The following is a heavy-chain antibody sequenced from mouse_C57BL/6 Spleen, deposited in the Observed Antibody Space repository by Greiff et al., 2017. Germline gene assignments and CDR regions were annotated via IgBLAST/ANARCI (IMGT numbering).Heavy chain of an antibody. CDR3: ARRPLAMDY. J-gene: IGHJ4*01. CDR1: GYTFTSYW. V-gene: IGHV1-50*01. Sequence: QVQLQQSGAELVKPGASVKLSCKASGYTFTSYWMQWVKQRPGQGLEWIGEIDPSDSYTNYNQNFKGKATLTVDTSSSTAYMQISSLTSEDAAGYYCARRPLAMDYWGQGTSVTVSS. CDR2: IDPSDSYT.